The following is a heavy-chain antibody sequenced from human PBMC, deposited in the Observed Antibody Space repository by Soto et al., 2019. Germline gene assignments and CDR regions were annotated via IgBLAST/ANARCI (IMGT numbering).Heavy chain of an antibody. CDR2: INPNSGGT. CDR1: GYTFTGDY. D-gene: IGHD2-2*01. J-gene: IGHJ6*02. V-gene: IGHV1-2*02. Sequence: ASVKVSCKASGYTFTGDYMHWVRQAPGQGLEWMGWINPNSGGTNYAQKFQGRVTMTRDTSISTAYMELSRLRSDDTAVYYCARDLIVVVPVAGYYYYYGMDVWGQGTTVTVSS. CDR3: ARDLIVVVPVAGYYYYYGMDV.